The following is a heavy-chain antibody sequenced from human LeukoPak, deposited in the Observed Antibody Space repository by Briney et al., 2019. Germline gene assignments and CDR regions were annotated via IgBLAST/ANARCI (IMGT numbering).Heavy chain of an antibody. CDR3: ARSEYYDILTGLDY. CDR1: A. D-gene: IGHD3-9*01. V-gene: IGHV3-30-3*01. CDR2: ISYDGSNK. J-gene: IGHJ4*02. Sequence: AMHXXXXXXGKGLEGVAVISYDGSNKYYADSVKGRFTISRDNSKNTLYLQMNSLRAEDTAVYYCARSEYYDILTGLDYWGQGTLVTVSS.